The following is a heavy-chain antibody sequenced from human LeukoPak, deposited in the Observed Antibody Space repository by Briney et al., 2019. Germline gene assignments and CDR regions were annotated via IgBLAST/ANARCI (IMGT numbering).Heavy chain of an antibody. CDR3: ARAHDIVVVPAATSYAFDI. Sequence: SETLSLTCTVSGGSISSGGYYWSWIRQPPGKGLEWIGYIYHSGSTYYNPSLKSRVTISVDRSKNQFSLKLSSVTAADTAVYYCARAHDIVVVPAATSYAFDIWGQGTMVTVSS. CDR1: GGSISSGGYY. V-gene: IGHV4-30-2*01. J-gene: IGHJ3*02. D-gene: IGHD2-2*01. CDR2: IYHSGST.